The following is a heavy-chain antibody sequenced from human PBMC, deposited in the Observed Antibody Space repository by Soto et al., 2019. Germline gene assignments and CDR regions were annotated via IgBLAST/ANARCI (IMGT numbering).Heavy chain of an antibody. CDR3: ARDKKGELSIADY. CDR1: GFTFSDYS. CDR2: ISESSDTI. J-gene: IGHJ4*02. V-gene: IGHV3-48*01. Sequence: EVQLVESGGGLVQPGGSLRLSCTASGFTFSDYSMDWVRQTPGKGLEWLSYISESSDTIYYADSVKGRFAISRDNAKNSLFLQLTSLKGEDTAVYYCARDKKGELSIADYWGQGTPVTVSS. D-gene: IGHD3-16*02.